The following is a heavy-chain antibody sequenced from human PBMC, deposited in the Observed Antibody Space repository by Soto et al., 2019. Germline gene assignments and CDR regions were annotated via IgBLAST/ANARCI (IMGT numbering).Heavy chain of an antibody. J-gene: IGHJ5*02. CDR3: ARGATIVRGAPSWFDP. D-gene: IGHD3-10*01. V-gene: IGHV1-69*02. Sequence: QVQLVQSGAEVKKPGSSVKVSCTASGGTFSRYTINWVRQAPGQGLEWMGRIIPIAAIANYTQKFQGRVTIPVDKSSTTAYMELSSLRSDDTAVYYCARGATIVRGAPSWFDPWGPGTLVTVSS. CDR1: GGTFSRYT. CDR2: IIPIAAIA.